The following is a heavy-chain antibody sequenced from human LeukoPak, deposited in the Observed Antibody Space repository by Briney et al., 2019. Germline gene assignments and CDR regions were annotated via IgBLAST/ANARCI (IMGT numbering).Heavy chain of an antibody. Sequence: KPSETLSLTCTVSGGSISSYYWSWIRQPPGKGLECLGYIYYSGNTNYNPSLKSRVTISVDTSKNQFSLKLSSVTAADTAVYYCARHLGYCSSTGCNSWFDPWGQGTLVTVSS. CDR1: GGSISSYY. CDR2: IYYSGNT. J-gene: IGHJ5*02. V-gene: IGHV4-59*08. CDR3: ARHLGYCSSTGCNSWFDP. D-gene: IGHD2-2*03.